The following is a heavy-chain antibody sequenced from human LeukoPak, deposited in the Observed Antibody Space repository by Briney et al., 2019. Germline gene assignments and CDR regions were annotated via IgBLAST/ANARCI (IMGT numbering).Heavy chain of an antibody. D-gene: IGHD1-26*01. V-gene: IGHV4-38-2*02. CDR3: ARSFAPDGSHLGYGS. CDR2: IRRDGRT. Sequence: PSETLSRTCTVSGYSINTNSYYWAWIRQPPGEGLEWIGSIRRDGRTYYNPSLESRVTISLDTSKNQFSLRPPSVTAADTAVYFCARSFAPDGSHLGYGSWGQGTLDTVSP. J-gene: IGHJ5*02. CDR1: GYSINTNSYY.